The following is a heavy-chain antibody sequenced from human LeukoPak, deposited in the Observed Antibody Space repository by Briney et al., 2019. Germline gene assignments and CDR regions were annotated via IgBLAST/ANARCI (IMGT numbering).Heavy chain of an antibody. V-gene: IGHV1-69*04. CDR3: ARERAHWYDDDAFDI. D-gene: IGHD2-8*02. Sequence: RASVKVSCKASGYTFTGYYMHWVRQAPGQGLEWMGRIIPILGIANYAQKFQGRVTITADKSTSTAYMELSSLRSEDTAVYYCARERAHWYDDDAFDIWGQGTMVTVSS. CDR1: GYTFTGYY. J-gene: IGHJ3*02. CDR2: IIPILGIA.